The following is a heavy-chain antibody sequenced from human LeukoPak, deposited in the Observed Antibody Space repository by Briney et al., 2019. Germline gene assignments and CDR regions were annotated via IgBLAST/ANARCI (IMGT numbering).Heavy chain of an antibody. CDR1: GGTFRSYA. CDR2: IIPIFGTT. Sequence: SVKVSCKASGGTFRSYAISWVRQAPGQGLEWMGRIIPIFGTTNYAQKLQGRVTITTDESTSTAYMELSSLRSEDTAVYYCASVTVTTWAPDGHMDVWGKGTTVTVSS. D-gene: IGHD4-11*01. J-gene: IGHJ6*03. CDR3: ASVTVTTWAPDGHMDV. V-gene: IGHV1-69*05.